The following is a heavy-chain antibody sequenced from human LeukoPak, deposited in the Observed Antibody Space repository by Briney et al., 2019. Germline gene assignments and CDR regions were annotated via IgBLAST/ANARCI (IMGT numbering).Heavy chain of an antibody. D-gene: IGHD3-10*01. CDR3: ARDAYGSESFYYYYGMDA. J-gene: IGHJ6*02. V-gene: IGHV3-33*07. CDR2: IWYDGSDK. CDR1: GFSFSEFF. Sequence: GGSLRLSCAASGFSFSEFFMDWVRQAPGGGLEWGAVIWYDGSDKYYADSAKGRFTISRDNSKNTLYLQMNSLRAEDTAVYYCARDAYGSESFYYYYGMDAWGQGTTVTVSS.